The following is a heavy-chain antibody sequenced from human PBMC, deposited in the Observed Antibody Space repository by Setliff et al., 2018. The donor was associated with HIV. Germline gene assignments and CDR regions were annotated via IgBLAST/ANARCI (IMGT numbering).Heavy chain of an antibody. J-gene: IGHJ3*02. CDR2: ISGYNRNT. V-gene: IGHV1-18*01. Sequence: ASVKVSCKASGYSFSNYGISWVRQAPGQGLEWMGWISGYNRNTEYAQNLRGRVTVTKDTSTNTAYMELRNLRSDDTAVYYCARDDRNWNPLDAFDIWGQGTMVTVSS. CDR1: GYSFSNYG. CDR3: ARDDRNWNPLDAFDI. D-gene: IGHD1-1*01.